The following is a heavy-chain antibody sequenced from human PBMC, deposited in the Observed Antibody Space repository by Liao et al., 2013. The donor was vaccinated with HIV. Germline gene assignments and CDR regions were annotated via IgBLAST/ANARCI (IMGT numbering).Heavy chain of an antibody. V-gene: IGHV4-34*01. J-gene: IGHJ3*02. CDR2: INHSGST. CDR1: GVSFSTYY. D-gene: IGHD2-2*02. CDR3: ARVSSGSYCSSFTCYNSDSAAFDI. Sequence: QVQVQQWGAGLLKPSETLSLTCGVYGVSFSTYYWSWIRQPPGKGLEWIGDINHSGSTNYNPSLKSRVTISVDTSKNQFSLKVSSVTAADTAVYYCARVSSGSYCSSFTCYNSDSAAFDIWGRGTVVTVSS.